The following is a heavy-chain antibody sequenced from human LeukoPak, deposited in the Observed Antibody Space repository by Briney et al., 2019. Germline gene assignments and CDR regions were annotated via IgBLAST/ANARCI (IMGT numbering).Heavy chain of an antibody. J-gene: IGHJ4*02. Sequence: GVSLRLSCAACVFTFSRYCMHGVRHAPGKGLVWVSRIKTDGSDTYHADSVKGRFTISRDNARNTLYLQMHSLRAEDTAVYYCARGSLSSNDYWGQGALVTVSS. CDR1: VFTFSRYC. V-gene: IGHV3-74*01. CDR2: IKTDGSDT. D-gene: IGHD3-10*01. CDR3: ARGSLSSNDY.